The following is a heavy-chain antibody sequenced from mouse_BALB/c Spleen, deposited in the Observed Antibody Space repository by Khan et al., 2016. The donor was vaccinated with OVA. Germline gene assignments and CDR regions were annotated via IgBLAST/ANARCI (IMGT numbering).Heavy chain of an antibody. CDR2: IYPYNDDT. CDR1: GYTFTSYV. J-gene: IGHJ2*01. Sequence: VRLQQSGPELVKPGASVKMSCKASGYTFTSYVMHWLRQKPGQGLEWIGYIYPYNDDTKYNEKFTDKATLTSDKSSSTAYMELSSLTSDDSAVYYCAKNYRYDVYFDYWGQGTTLTVSS. V-gene: IGHV1S136*01. CDR3: AKNYRYDVYFDY. D-gene: IGHD2-14*01.